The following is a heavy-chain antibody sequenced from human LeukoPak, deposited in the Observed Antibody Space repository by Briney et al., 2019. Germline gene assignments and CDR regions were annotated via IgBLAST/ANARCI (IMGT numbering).Heavy chain of an antibody. Sequence: PSETLSLTCTVSGGSIRSSYYYWGWIRQPPGKGLEWIGSIYDSGSTYYNPSLKSRVTISVDTSKNQFSLKLSSVTAADTAVYYCARWVDYYDSSGYYHDAFDIWGQGTMVTVSS. CDR3: ARWVDYYDSSGYYHDAFDI. D-gene: IGHD3-22*01. CDR2: IYDSGST. J-gene: IGHJ3*02. CDR1: GGSIRSSYYY. V-gene: IGHV4-39*07.